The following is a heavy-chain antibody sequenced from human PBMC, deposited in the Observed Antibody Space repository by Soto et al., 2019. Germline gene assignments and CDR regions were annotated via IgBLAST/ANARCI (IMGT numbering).Heavy chain of an antibody. V-gene: IGHV6-1*01. D-gene: IGHD4-4*01. CDR2: TCYRSKWYN. J-gene: IGHJ4*02. CDR3: ARGVEASKYTWASENFDY. Sequence: PSETLSLTCAISGDSVSSNSAAWNWIRQSQSRGLEWLGSTCYRSKWYNDYAVSVKSRITINPDTSKNQFSLQLNSVTPEDTSVYYGARGVEASKYTWASENFDYWGQGTLVTVSS. CDR1: GDSVSSNSAA.